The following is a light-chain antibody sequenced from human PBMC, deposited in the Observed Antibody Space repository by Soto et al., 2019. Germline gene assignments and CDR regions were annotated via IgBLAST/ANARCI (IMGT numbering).Light chain of an antibody. CDR3: QHYNSYSEA. CDR1: QTISSW. J-gene: IGKJ1*01. V-gene: IGKV1-5*03. Sequence: DIQMTQSPSTLSGSVGDRVTITCRASQTISSWLAWYQQKPGKAPKLLIYKASTLKSGVPSRFSGSGSGTEFTLTISSLLPDDFATYYCQHYNSYSEAFGQGTKGELK. CDR2: KAS.